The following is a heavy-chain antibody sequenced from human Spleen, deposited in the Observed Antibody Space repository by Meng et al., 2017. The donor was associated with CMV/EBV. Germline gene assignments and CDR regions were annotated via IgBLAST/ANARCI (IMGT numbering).Heavy chain of an antibody. V-gene: IGHV1-2*02. D-gene: IGHD1-20*01. CDR2: INPNSGGT. J-gene: IGHJ4*02. Sequence: KVSGYTFTGYYMQWVRQAPGQGLEWMGWINPNSGGTNFAQKFQDRVTMTRDTSIGAAYTELSRLRSDDTAVYYCAIAPPISGSIIGGWGQGTLVTVSS. CDR3: AIAPPISGSIIGG. CDR1: GYTFTGYY.